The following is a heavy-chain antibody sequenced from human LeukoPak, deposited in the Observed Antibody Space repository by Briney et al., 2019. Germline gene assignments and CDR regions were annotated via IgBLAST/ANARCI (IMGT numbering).Heavy chain of an antibody. CDR3: ARVSYGGNDAFDI. Sequence: GGSLRLSCAASGFTFSSYWMSWVRQAPGKGLEWVANIKQDGSEKYYVDSVKGRFTISRDNAKNSLYLQMNSLRAEDTAVYYCARVSYGGNDAFDIWGQGTMVTVSS. D-gene: IGHD4-23*01. CDR1: GFTFSSYW. J-gene: IGHJ3*02. V-gene: IGHV3-7*01. CDR2: IKQDGSEK.